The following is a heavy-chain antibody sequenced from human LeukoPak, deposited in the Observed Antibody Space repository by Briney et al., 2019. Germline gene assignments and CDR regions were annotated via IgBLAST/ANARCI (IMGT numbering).Heavy chain of an antibody. D-gene: IGHD6-19*01. CDR1: GESFSDYY. CDR3: ARPSSGWYLDI. V-gene: IGHV4-34*01. J-gene: IGHJ3*02. Sequence: PSETLSLTCAAYGESFSDYYWIWIRQPPGKGLEWIGEINHTGSTNYNPSLTSRVTISVDTSNNQFSLKLSSVTAADTAVYYCARPSSGWYLDIWGQGTMVTVSS. CDR2: INHTGST.